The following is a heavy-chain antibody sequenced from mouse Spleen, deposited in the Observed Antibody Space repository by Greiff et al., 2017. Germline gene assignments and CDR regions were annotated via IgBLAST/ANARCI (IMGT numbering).Heavy chain of an antibody. J-gene: IGHJ3*01. Sequence: EVQGVESGGGLVKPGGSLKLSCAASGFTFSSYAMSWVRQTPEKRLEWVAAINSNGGSTYYPDTVKDRFTISRDNAKNTLYLQMSSLRSEDTALYYCARRDSYYSYDVEVGPWFAYWGQGTLVTVSA. D-gene: IGHD2-12*01. CDR3: ARRDSYYSYDVEVGPWFAY. V-gene: IGHV5-6-2*01. CDR1: GFTFSSYA. CDR2: INSNGGST.